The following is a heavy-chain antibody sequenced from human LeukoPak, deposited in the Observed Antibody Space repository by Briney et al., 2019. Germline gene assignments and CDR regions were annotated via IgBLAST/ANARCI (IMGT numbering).Heavy chain of an antibody. CDR1: GFTFSSYE. J-gene: IGHJ6*04. Sequence: GGSLRLSCAASGFTFSSYEMNWVRQAPGKGLEWASYISCSGSTIYYADSVKGRFTISRDNAKNSLYLQMNSLRAEDTAVYYCARDRILWFGELFYYGMDVWGKGTTVTVSS. CDR3: ARDRILWFGELFYYGMDV. CDR2: ISCSGSTI. V-gene: IGHV3-48*03. D-gene: IGHD3-10*01.